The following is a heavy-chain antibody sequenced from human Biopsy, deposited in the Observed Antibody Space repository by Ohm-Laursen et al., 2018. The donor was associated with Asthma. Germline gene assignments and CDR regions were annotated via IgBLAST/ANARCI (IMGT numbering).Heavy chain of an antibody. CDR3: AKEVFPGWELRRGPDS. CDR2: ISFDGTNR. V-gene: IGHV3-30*18. Sequence: SLRLSCAAPGFAFNNSSMTWVRQAPGKGLEWVAVISFDGTNRNYTDSVKGRFTISRDNSRNTLHLEMNSLRAEDTAVYFCAKEVFPGWELRRGPDSWGQGTLVTVSS. J-gene: IGHJ4*02. CDR1: GFAFNNSS. D-gene: IGHD1-26*01.